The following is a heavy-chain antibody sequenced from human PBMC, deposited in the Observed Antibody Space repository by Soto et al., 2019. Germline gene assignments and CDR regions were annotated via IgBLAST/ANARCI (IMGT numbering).Heavy chain of an antibody. CDR1: GYTFTSYY. D-gene: IGHD3-10*01. J-gene: IGHJ5*02. CDR3: ATFTVVREVTTNWFDP. CDR2: INPSGGST. V-gene: IGHV1-46*01. Sequence: GASVKVSCKTSGYTFTSYYIHWLRQAPGQGLEWMGIINPSGGSTTTAQKFQGRVIMTRDTSTSTVYMELSSLRSEDTAVYYCATFTVVREVTTNWFDPWGQGTLVTVSS.